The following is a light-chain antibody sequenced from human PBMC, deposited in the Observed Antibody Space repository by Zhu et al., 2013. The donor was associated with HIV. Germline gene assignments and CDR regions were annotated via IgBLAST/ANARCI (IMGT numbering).Light chain of an antibody. CDR1: QSVTSN. CDR2: GAS. Sequence: DIVLTQSPGTLSLSPGERASLSCRASQSVTSNLAWYQQKPGQAPRLLIYGASIRATGIPARFSGSVSGTEFTLTISSLQSEDFAVYYCQEYDLASTFGQGTKVDIK. J-gene: IGKJ1*01. V-gene: IGKV3-15*01. CDR3: QEYDLAST.